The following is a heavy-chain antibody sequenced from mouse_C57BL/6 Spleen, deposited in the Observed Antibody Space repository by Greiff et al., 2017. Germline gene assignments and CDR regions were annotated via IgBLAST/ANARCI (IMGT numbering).Heavy chain of an antibody. Sequence: VKLHQSGAELMKPGASVKLSCKATGYTFTGYWIEWVKQRTGHGLEWIGEILPGSGSNNYNGKFKGKATFTADTCTDTAYMQLSSLTTYVSAIYYSALYYYGSSPGYWGQGTTLTVSS. CDR3: ALYYYGSSPGY. V-gene: IGHV1-9*01. CDR2: ILPGSGSN. D-gene: IGHD1-1*01. J-gene: IGHJ2*01. CDR1: GYTFTGYW.